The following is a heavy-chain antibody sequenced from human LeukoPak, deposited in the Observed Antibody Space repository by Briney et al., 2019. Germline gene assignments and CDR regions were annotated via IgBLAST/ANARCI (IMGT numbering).Heavy chain of an antibody. CDR1: VFTFSSYD. Sequence: GGSLRLSCAASVFTFSSYDMHWVRHARGKGLEFVSGFGTTGDTYFHGSVKGRFSISRENSKNYVYLQIKRLRAGDSGVYYCARVGYNYGYDYWGQGTLVTVSS. V-gene: IGHV3-13*01. CDR3: ARVGYNYGYDY. J-gene: IGHJ4*02. CDR2: FGTTGDT. D-gene: IGHD5-18*01.